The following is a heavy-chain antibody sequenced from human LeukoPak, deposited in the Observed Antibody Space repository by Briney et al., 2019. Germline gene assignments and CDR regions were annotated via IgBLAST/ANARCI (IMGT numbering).Heavy chain of an antibody. Sequence: PSETLSLTCTVSGGSINNYYWSWIRQPPGKGLEWIGYIYYSGSTNYNPSLNSRVTISVDTSKNQFSLKLTSVTAADTAVYYCVRDGSLKLGIYYFDYWGQGTLVTVSS. CDR3: VRDGSLKLGIYYFDY. CDR2: IYYSGST. D-gene: IGHD7-27*01. CDR1: GGSINNYY. J-gene: IGHJ4*02. V-gene: IGHV4-59*12.